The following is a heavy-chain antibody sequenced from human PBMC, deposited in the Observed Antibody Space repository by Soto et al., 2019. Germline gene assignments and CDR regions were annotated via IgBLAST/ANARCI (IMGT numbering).Heavy chain of an antibody. V-gene: IGHV4-59*01. CDR3: AREGDLDAIDY. CDR2: IYYSGST. Sequence: PSETLSLTCTVSGGSISSYYWSWIRQPPGKGLEWIGYIYYSGSTNYNPSLKSRVTISVDTSKNQFSLKLSSVTAADTAVYYCAREGDLDAIDYWGQGTLVTVSS. CDR1: GGSISSYY. D-gene: IGHD3-10*01. J-gene: IGHJ4*02.